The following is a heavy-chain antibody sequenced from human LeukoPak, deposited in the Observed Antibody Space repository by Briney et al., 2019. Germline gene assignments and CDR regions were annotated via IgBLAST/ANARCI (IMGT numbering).Heavy chain of an antibody. D-gene: IGHD4-11*01. Sequence: ASETLSLTCNVSGGSMKSYYWSWIRQPPGKGLEWIGYIYYTGSTTYNPSLNSRVTISLDTSKNQFSLNLRSVTAADTAVYFCAGDDDYPAPFDYWGQGTLVTVSS. J-gene: IGHJ4*02. V-gene: IGHV4-59*01. CDR2: IYYTGST. CDR1: GGSMKSYY. CDR3: AGDDDYPAPFDY.